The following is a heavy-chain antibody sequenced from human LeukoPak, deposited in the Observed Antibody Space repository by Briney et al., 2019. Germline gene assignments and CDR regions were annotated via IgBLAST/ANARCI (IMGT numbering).Heavy chain of an antibody. CDR2: LVYDERI. Sequence: GGSLRLSCAASGFPFSSYGMHWVRQAPGKGLEWVARLVYDERIDYANSVKGRFSITRDNSKNTLFLDMSDLRVEDTAVYYCARDLSAAFDFWGQGVLVTVSS. D-gene: IGHD6-19*01. CDR1: GFPFSSYG. V-gene: IGHV3-33*01. CDR3: ARDLSAAFDF. J-gene: IGHJ4*02.